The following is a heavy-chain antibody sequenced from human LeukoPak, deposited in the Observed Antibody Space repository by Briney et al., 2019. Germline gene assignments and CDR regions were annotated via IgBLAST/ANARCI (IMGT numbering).Heavy chain of an antibody. CDR3: AKSRGASSWYPFDN. D-gene: IGHD6-13*01. V-gene: IGHV3-23*01. Sequence: PGESLRLSCVASGFIFDNYALSWARQAPGQGLEWVSAISGSGGETFYADSVKGRFTISRDSSKNTVYLQMNGLRADDTAVYYCAKSRGASSWYPFDNWGQGTLVTVSS. J-gene: IGHJ4*02. CDR2: ISGSGGET. CDR1: GFIFDNYA.